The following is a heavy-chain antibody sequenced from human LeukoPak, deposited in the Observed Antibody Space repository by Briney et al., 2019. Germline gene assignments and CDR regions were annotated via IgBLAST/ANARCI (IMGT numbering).Heavy chain of an antibody. D-gene: IGHD3-22*01. V-gene: IGHV4-39*07. J-gene: IGHJ4*02. CDR1: GGSISSSNYY. Sequence: SETLSLTCTVSGGSISSSNYYWGWIRQPPGKGLEWIGSIYYSGSTSYNPSLKSRVTISVDTSKNQFSLKLSSVTAADTAVYYCATDSSGYPYWGQGTLVTVSS. CDR2: IYYSGST. CDR3: ATDSSGYPY.